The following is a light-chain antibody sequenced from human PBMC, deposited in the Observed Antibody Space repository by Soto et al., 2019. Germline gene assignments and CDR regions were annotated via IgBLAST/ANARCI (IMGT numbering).Light chain of an antibody. CDR1: RSDVGGYNY. V-gene: IGLV2-14*01. Sequence: QSALTQPASVSGSPGQSITISCTGTRSDVGGYNYVSWYKRKPGKAPKLVIYDVSHRPSGVSDRFFGSKSGNTASLIISGLQAEDEADYYCFSYSTSRARIFGGGTKLTVL. CDR3: FSYSTSRARI. J-gene: IGLJ2*01. CDR2: DVS.